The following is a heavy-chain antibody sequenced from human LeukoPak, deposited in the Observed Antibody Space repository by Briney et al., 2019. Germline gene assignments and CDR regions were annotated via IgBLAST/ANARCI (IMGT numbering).Heavy chain of an antibody. CDR1: GDPVTRGSYY. V-gene: IGHV4-61*01. CDR2: VYHTGST. Sequence: SETLSLTCSVSGDPVTRGSYYWSWIRRPPGKELEWIGYVYHTGSTNYNPSLKSRVTISVDTSKNEFSLKMTSVTAADTAVYYCARGFASGWYSRYDPWGQGTLVTVSS. D-gene: IGHD6-19*01. J-gene: IGHJ5*02. CDR3: ARGFASGWYSRYDP.